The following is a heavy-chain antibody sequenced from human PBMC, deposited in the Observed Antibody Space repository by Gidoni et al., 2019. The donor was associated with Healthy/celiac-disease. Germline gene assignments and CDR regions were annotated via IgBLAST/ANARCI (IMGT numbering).Heavy chain of an antibody. CDR3: AVVPLTGMDV. Sequence: QVQLQQWGAGLLKPSATLSLTCAVYGGSFSGYYWSWIRQPPGKGLEWIGEINHSGSTNYNPSLKSRVTISVDTSKNQFSLKLSSVTAADTAVYYCAVVPLTGMDVWGQGTTVTVSS. D-gene: IGHD2-15*01. V-gene: IGHV4-34*01. CDR1: GGSFSGYY. CDR2: INHSGST. J-gene: IGHJ6*02.